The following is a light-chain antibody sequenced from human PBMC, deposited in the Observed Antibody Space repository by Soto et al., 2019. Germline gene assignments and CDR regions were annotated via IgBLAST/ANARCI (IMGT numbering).Light chain of an antibody. CDR1: QTVTSAY. J-gene: IGKJ5*01. CDR3: QQYATSVT. Sequence: EIVLTQSPGTLSLSPGERATLLCRASQTVTSAYLAWYQQRPGQAPRLLIYDASTRATGIPDKFTGSGSGTDFTLTISRLEPEDFAVYYCQQYATSVTFGGGTRLEIK. V-gene: IGKV3-20*01. CDR2: DAS.